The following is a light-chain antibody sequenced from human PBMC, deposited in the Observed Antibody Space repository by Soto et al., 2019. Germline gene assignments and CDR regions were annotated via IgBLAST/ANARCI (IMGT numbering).Light chain of an antibody. J-gene: IGKJ3*01. V-gene: IGKV3-15*01. CDR2: GAS. CDR3: QQYYNWPPCT. CDR1: QSVSSN. Sequence: EIVMTQSPATLSVSPGERATLSCRASQSVSSNLAWYQQKPGQAPRLLISGASTRATGIPARFSGSGSGTEFTLTISSLQSEDFAVYYCQQYYNWPPCTCGPGTKVDIK.